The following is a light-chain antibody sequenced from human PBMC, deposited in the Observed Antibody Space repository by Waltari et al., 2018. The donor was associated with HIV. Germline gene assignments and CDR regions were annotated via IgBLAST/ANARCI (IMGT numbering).Light chain of an antibody. CDR1: KIGNKN. V-gene: IGLV3-9*01. CDR2: RDT. J-gene: IGLJ7*01. CDR3: QVWDTNTV. Sequence: SYELTQPLSVSVALGQTATITCGGNKIGNKNVHWYQQKAGQAPVLVIYRDTKRPSGIPERFSGSNSGNTATLTISRAQAGDEADYYCQVWDTNTVFGGGTQLTVL.